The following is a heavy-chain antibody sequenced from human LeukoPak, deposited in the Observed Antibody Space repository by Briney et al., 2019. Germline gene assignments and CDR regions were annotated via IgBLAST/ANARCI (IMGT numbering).Heavy chain of an antibody. CDR3: ARGRIGPDY. CDR1: GFTFNDYA. D-gene: IGHD3/OR15-3a*01. Sequence: GGSLRLSCAASGFTFNDYAMSWVRQAPGKGLEWVSGNSGSGGGTYYADSVKGRFTISRDNSQNTLYLQMNSLGADDTAIYYCARGRIGPDYWGQGTLVTVSS. V-gene: IGHV3-23*01. J-gene: IGHJ4*02. CDR2: NSGSGGGT.